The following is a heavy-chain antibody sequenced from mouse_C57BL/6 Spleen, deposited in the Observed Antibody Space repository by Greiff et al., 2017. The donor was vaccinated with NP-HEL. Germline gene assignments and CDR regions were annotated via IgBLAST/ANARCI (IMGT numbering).Heavy chain of an antibody. CDR2: IDPENGDT. CDR3: TTIDYVSFGD. CDR1: GFNIKDDY. Sequence: EVQLQQSGAELVRPGASVKLSCTASGFNIKDDYMHWVKQRPEQGLEWIGWIDPENGDTEYASKFQGKATITADTSSNTAYLQLSSLTSEDSAVYYCTTIDYVSFGDRGHRAMVTVSA. D-gene: IGHD2-4*01. J-gene: IGHJ3*01. V-gene: IGHV14-4*01.